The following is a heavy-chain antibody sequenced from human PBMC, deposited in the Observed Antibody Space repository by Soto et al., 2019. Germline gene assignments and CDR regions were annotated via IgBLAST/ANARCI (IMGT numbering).Heavy chain of an antibody. Sequence: HPGGSLRLSCAASGFTFSSYEMNWVRQAPGKGLEWVSYISSSGSTIYYADSVKGRFTISRDNAKNSLYLQMNSLRAEDTAVYYCATWDYGGKGGYYYGMDVWGQGTTVTVYS. CDR1: GFTFSSYE. CDR2: ISSSGSTI. J-gene: IGHJ6*02. V-gene: IGHV3-48*03. CDR3: ATWDYGGKGGYYYGMDV. D-gene: IGHD4-17*01.